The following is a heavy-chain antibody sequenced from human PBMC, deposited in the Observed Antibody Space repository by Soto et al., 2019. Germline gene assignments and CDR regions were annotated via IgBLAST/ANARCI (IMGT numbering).Heavy chain of an antibody. CDR2: INPSGSS. CDR3: ARGWGYRGAADGRDCDF. Sequence: QVQLQQWGAGLLKPSETLSLTCAVYGGSVSGYYWSWIRQAPGKGLEWIGEINPSGSSDYNPSLRSRVAMSIDTSKSQLSLKLSSGTAADTAVYYCARGWGYRGAADGRDCDFWGQGTPVTVSS. CDR1: GGSVSGYY. V-gene: IGHV4-34*01. D-gene: IGHD6-13*01. J-gene: IGHJ4*02.